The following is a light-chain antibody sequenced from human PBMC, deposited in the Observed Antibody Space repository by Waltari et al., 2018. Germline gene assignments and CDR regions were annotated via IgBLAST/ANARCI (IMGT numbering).Light chain of an antibody. V-gene: IGKV3-11*01. Sequence: EIVLTQSPATLSLSPGERAPISCRASQSVSGYLAWYQQKPGQAPRLLIYDAPNRASGIPARFSGSGSGTDFSLSISSLEPEDFAVYYCQQRHNWPLTFGGGTKVEIK. CDR3: QQRHNWPLT. J-gene: IGKJ4*01. CDR2: DAP. CDR1: QSVSGY.